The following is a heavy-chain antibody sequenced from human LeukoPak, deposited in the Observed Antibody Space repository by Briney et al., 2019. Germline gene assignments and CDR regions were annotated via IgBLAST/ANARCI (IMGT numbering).Heavy chain of an antibody. V-gene: IGHV1-8*02. CDR2: KNPNSGNT. CDR1: GYTFTSYD. J-gene: IGHJ4*02. D-gene: IGHD3-10*01. Sequence: ASVKVSCKASGYTFTSYDINWVRQATGQGLEWMGWKNPNSGNTGYAQKFQGRVTMTRNTSISTAYMELSSLRSEDTAVYYCARVASRPRITMVRGASDYWGQGTLVTVSS. CDR3: ARVASRPRITMVRGASDY.